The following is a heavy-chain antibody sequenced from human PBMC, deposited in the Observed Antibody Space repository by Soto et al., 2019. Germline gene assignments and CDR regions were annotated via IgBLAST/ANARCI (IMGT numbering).Heavy chain of an antibody. Sequence: EVQLLESGGRLVQPGGSLRLSCVASGFTFSSFAMSWVRQAPGKGLEWVSGISGSGGTTYNADSVKGRLTISRDNSKNTLYLLLNSLRVEDTAVYYCAKDLPSGTSDTTYYYGLDVWGQGTTVTVSS. CDR2: ISGSGGTT. V-gene: IGHV3-23*01. D-gene: IGHD1-26*01. CDR3: AKDLPSGTSDTTYYYGLDV. CDR1: GFTFSSFA. J-gene: IGHJ6*02.